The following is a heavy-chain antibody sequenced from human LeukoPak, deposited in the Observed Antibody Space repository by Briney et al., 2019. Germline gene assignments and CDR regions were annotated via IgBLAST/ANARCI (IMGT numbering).Heavy chain of an antibody. CDR2: MNPNSGNT. CDR3: ARDPPRATMVRGAGGDY. CDR1: GYTFTSYD. D-gene: IGHD3-10*01. V-gene: IGHV1-8*01. J-gene: IGHJ4*02. Sequence: ASVKVSCKASGYTFTSYDINWVRQATGQGLEWMGWMNPNSGNTGYAQRFQGRVTMTRNTSISTAYMELSSLRSEDTAVYYCARDPPRATMVRGAGGDYWGQGTLVTVSS.